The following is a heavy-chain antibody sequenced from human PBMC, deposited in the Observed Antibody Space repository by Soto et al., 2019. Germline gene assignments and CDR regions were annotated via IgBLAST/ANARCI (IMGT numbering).Heavy chain of an antibody. Sequence: QVQLVQSGAEVKKPGSSVKVSCKASGGTFSSYAISWVRQAPGQGLEWMGGIIPIFGTANYAQKFQGRVTITEDESTSTADMELSSLRSEDTAVYYCARLVRVGEFYYYYGMDVWGQGTTVTVSS. CDR1: GGTFSSYA. CDR2: IIPIFGTA. CDR3: ARLVRVGEFYYYYGMDV. D-gene: IGHD3-10*01. V-gene: IGHV1-69*01. J-gene: IGHJ6*02.